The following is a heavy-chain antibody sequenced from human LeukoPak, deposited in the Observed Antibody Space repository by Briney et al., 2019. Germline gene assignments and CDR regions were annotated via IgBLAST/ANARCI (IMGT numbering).Heavy chain of an antibody. Sequence: GESLKISCRGSGSRFTSFWIGWVRQMPGKGLEGMGIIYPGDYDTRYSPTFQGQVTITADKSISTAYLQWSSLKASDTAMYYCARLYDSSGRAIDYWGQGTLVTVSS. CDR1: GSRFTSFW. J-gene: IGHJ4*02. V-gene: IGHV5-51*01. CDR2: IYPGDYDT. CDR3: ARLYDSSGRAIDY. D-gene: IGHD3-22*01.